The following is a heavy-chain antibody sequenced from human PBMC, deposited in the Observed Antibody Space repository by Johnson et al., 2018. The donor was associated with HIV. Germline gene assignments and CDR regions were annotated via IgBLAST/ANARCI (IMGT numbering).Heavy chain of an antibody. J-gene: IGHJ3*02. CDR1: GFTFSSYD. Sequence: VQLVESGGGLVKPGGSLRLSCAASGFTFSSYDMHWVRQATGKGLEWVSAIGTAGDTYYPGSVKCRFTISRDNSKNSLYLQMNSLTAGDTAVYYCARTRSGSFPHSDPFDTWGQGTMVIVSS. CDR2: IGTAGDT. V-gene: IGHV3-13*01. D-gene: IGHD1-26*01. CDR3: ARTRSGSFPHSDPFDT.